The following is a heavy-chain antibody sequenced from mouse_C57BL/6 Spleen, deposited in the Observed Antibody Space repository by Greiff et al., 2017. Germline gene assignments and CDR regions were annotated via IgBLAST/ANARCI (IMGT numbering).Heavy chain of an antibody. CDR2: IWWDDDK. J-gene: IGHJ2*01. D-gene: IGHD4-1*02. Sequence: QVQLKESGPGILQPSQTLSLTCSFSGFSLSTFGMGVGWIRQPSGKGLEWLAHIWWDDDKYYNPALKSRLTISKDTSKNQVFLKIANVDTADTATYYCARMVTTGTKPPHFDYWGQGTTLTVSS. V-gene: IGHV8-8*01. CDR1: GFSLSTFGMG. CDR3: ARMVTTGTKPPHFDY.